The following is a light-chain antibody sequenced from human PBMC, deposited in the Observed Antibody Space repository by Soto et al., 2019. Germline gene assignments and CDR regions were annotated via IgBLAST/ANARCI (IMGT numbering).Light chain of an antibody. CDR1: SSDVGDYNY. J-gene: IGLJ1*01. CDR3: TSYTGISTYV. V-gene: IGLV2-14*01. Sequence: QSALTQPASVSGSPGQSITISCTGTSSDVGDYNYVSWYQQHPGKAPKLMIFEVSNRPSGVSNRFSGSKSGNTASLTISGLQAEDEADYFCTSYTGISTYVFATGTKLTVL. CDR2: EVS.